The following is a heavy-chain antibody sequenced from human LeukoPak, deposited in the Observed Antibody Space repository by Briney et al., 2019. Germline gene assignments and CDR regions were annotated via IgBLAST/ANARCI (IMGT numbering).Heavy chain of an antibody. CDR2: IYPGDSDT. CDR1: GYSFTNYW. D-gene: IGHD5-18*01. CDR3: ARWAGSYGHTYYFDY. Sequence: GESLKISCKASGYSFTNYWIGWVRQMPGRGLDWMGFIYPGDSDTRYSPSFQGQITISADKSISTAYLQWNSLKASDTAMYYCARWAGSYGHTYYFDYWGQGTLVTVSS. J-gene: IGHJ4*02. V-gene: IGHV5-51*01.